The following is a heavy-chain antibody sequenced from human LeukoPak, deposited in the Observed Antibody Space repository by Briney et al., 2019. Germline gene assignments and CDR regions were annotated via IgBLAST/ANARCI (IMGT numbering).Heavy chain of an antibody. CDR2: INHSGST. CDR3: ARGLEWELDPYFDY. J-gene: IGHJ4*02. CDR1: GGSFSGYY. Sequence: KPSETLSLTCAVYGGSFSGYYWSWFRQPPGKGLEWCGEINHSGSTNYNPSLKSRVTISVDTSKNQFSLKLSSVTAADTAVYYCARGLEWELDPYFDYWGQGTLVTVSS. D-gene: IGHD1-26*01. V-gene: IGHV4-34*01.